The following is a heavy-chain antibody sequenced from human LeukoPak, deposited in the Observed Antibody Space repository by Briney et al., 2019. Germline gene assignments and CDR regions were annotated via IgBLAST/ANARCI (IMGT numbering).Heavy chain of an antibody. D-gene: IGHD1-26*01. CDR1: GFTFSSYA. J-gene: IGHJ6*02. V-gene: IGHV3-30-3*01. Sequence: GASLRLSCAASGFTFSSYAMSWVRQAPGKGLEWVAVISYDGSNKYYADSVKGRFTISRDNSKNTLYLQMNSLRAEDTAVYYCAREEWELLLGYGMDVWGQGTTVTVSS. CDR3: AREEWELLLGYGMDV. CDR2: ISYDGSNK.